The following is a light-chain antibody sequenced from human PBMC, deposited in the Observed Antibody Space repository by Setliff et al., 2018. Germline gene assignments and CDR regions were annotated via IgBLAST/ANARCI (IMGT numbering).Light chain of an antibody. J-gene: IGLJ2*01. CDR3: CSYAGSALFVV. V-gene: IGLV2-23*02. CDR2: EVT. Sequence: QSALAQPASVSGSPGQSITISCTGTINDIGTFNLVSWYQQYPGKAPKLMIYEVTKRPSGVSNRFSGSKSGNTASPTISGLQAEDEADYYCCSYAGSALFVVFGGGTKVTVL. CDR1: INDIGTFNL.